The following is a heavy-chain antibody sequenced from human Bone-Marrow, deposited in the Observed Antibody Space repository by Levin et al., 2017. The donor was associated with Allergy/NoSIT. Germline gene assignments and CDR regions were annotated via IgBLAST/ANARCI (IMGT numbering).Heavy chain of an antibody. CDR2: VGGTGAGT. V-gene: IGHV3-23*01. CDR3: ARGRYFDSTSYDY. D-gene: IGHD3-22*01. J-gene: IGHJ4*02. CDR1: GFTFNFYA. Sequence: GGSLRLSCAASGFTFNFYAMTWVRQAPGKGLEWVSAVGGTGAGTYYADSVKGRFTISRDNSQNTLFLQMNSLRAEDTAVYYCARGRYFDSTSYDYWGQGTVVTVSS.